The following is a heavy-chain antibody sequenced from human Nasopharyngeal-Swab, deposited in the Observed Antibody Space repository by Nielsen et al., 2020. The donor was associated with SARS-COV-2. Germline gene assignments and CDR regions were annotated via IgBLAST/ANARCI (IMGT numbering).Heavy chain of an antibody. Sequence: SLKISCTASGFTFGDYAMSWVRQAPGKGLEWVGFIRSKAYGGTTEYAASVKGRFTISRDDSKSIAYLQMNSLKTEDTAVYYCTRDRPWYYYDSSGTFTGDYWGQGTLVTVSS. CDR3: TRDRPWYYYDSSGTFTGDY. CDR2: IRSKAYGGTT. J-gene: IGHJ4*02. CDR1: GFTFGDYA. D-gene: IGHD3-22*01. V-gene: IGHV3-49*04.